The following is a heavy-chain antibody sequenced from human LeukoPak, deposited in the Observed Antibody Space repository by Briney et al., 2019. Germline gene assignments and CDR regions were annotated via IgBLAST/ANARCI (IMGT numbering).Heavy chain of an antibody. CDR1: GFTFSSYA. D-gene: IGHD6-19*01. CDR2: IRYDGSNK. J-gene: IGHJ4*02. Sequence: QSGGSLRPSCAASGFTFSSYALHWVRQAPGQGPEWVALIRYDGSNKYYADSVKGRFTISRDNSKNTLYLQMNSLRVEDTAMYYCAKAGTQQWLLFVGVYWGQGALVTVSS. CDR3: AKAGTQQWLLFVGVY. V-gene: IGHV3-30*04.